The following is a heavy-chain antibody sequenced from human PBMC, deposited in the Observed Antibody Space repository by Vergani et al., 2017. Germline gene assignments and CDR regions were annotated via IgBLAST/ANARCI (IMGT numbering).Heavy chain of an antibody. V-gene: IGHV1-46*03. CDR2: INPSGCHT. J-gene: IGHJ4*02. CDR1: GYTFSNYY. CDR3: ASGDYGILTGYRY. D-gene: IGHD3-9*01. Sequence: QVPVVQSGAEVKKSGASVKVSCKTSGYTFSNYYMHWVRQAPGQGLEGMGLINPSGCHTNYAQKFQGRVTMTRDTSTSTVYMELSSVRSEDTAIYYCASGDYGILTGYRYWGQGTLVTVSA.